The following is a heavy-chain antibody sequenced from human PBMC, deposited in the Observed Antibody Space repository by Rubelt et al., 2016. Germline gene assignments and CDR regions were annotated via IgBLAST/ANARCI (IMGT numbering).Heavy chain of an antibody. Sequence: EVQLVESGGGLVQPGGSLRVSCAASGFTFSSYSMNWVRQAPGRGLEWVSYISSTSSTIYYADSVKGRFTISRDNAKNSLFHQMIVLRVEDTAVDDCARVQEWLPTQYHYYVMDVWGQGTTVTVSS. CDR3: ARVQEWLPTQYHYYVMDV. J-gene: IGHJ6*02. CDR2: ISSTSSTI. D-gene: IGHD5-12*01. CDR1: GFTFSSYS. V-gene: IGHV3-48*04.